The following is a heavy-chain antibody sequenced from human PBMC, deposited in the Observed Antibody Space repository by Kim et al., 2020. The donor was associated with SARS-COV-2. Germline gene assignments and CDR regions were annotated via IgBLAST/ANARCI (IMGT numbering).Heavy chain of an antibody. CDR3: ATVGGVWFGELY. CDR2: FDPEDVET. Sequence: ASVKVSCKVSGYTLTDLSMHWVRQAPGKGLEWMGGFDPEDVETIHAQKFQGRVTMTEDTSTDTAYMELSSLRSEDTAVYYCATVGGVWFGELYWGQGTLVTVSS. V-gene: IGHV1-24*01. CDR1: GYTLTDLS. J-gene: IGHJ4*02. D-gene: IGHD3-10*01.